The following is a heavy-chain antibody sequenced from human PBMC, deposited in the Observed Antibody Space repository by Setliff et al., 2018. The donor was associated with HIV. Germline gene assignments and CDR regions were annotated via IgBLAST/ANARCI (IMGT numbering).Heavy chain of an antibody. CDR1: GGTFSSHA. V-gene: IGHV1-69*05. Sequence: SVKVSCKASGGTFSSHAISWVRQAPGQGIEWTGGIIPIFGTANYADSVKGRFTISRDNAKNTLYLQMNTLRAEDTAVYYCARGVRGVVNGMDVWGQGTTVTVSS. CDR2: IIPIFGTA. CDR3: ARGVRGVVNGMDV. J-gene: IGHJ6*02. D-gene: IGHD3-10*01.